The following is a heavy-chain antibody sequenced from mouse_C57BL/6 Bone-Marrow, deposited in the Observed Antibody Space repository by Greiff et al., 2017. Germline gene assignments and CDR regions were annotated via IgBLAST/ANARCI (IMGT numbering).Heavy chain of an antibody. CDR1: GFTFSSYA. CDR2: ISDGGSYT. Sequence: EVKVVESGGGLVKPGGSLKLSCAASGFTFSSYAMSWVRQTPEKRLEWVATISDGGSYTYYPDNVKGRFTISRDNAKNNLYLQMSHLKSEDTAMYYCARDPNWYYAMDYWGQGTSVTVSS. CDR3: ARDPNWYYAMDY. D-gene: IGHD4-1*02. V-gene: IGHV5-4*01. J-gene: IGHJ4*01.